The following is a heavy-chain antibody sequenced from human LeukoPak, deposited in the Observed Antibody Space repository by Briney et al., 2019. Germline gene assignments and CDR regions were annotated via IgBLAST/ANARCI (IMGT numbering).Heavy chain of an antibody. CDR3: ARGGSYPDY. Sequence: GGSLRLSCAASGFTFSSSWMTWVRQAPGKGLEWVATINQDGSEKYSVDSVKGRFTISRDNAKNSLYLQVNSLRAEDTAVYYCARGGSYPDYWGQGTLVTVSS. D-gene: IGHD5-18*01. CDR2: INQDGSEK. CDR1: GFTFSSSW. J-gene: IGHJ4*02. V-gene: IGHV3-7*01.